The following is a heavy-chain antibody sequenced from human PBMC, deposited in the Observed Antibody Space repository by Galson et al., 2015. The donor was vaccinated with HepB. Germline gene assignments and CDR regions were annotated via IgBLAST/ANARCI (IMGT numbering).Heavy chain of an antibody. V-gene: IGHV1-18*01. CDR1: GYTFTRYT. D-gene: IGHD2-15*01. Sequence: SVKVSCKASGYTFTRYTISWLRQAPGRGLEWMGCTSPHNRYTNYAQNFQGRVTMTTDTSTNTAYMELRSLRSDDTAIYYCARGAVVVAVGATENNWFDPWGRGTLVTVSS. CDR2: TSPHNRYT. J-gene: IGHJ5*02. CDR3: ARGAVVVAVGATENNWFDP.